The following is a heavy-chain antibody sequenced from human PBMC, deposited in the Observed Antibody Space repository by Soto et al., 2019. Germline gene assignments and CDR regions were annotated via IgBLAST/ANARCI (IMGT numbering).Heavy chain of an antibody. CDR1: GGTFSSYA. D-gene: IGHD2-2*01. Sequence: SVKVSCKASGGTFSSYAISWVRQAPGQGLEWMGGIIPIFGTANYAQKFQGRVTTTADESTSTAYMELSSLRSEDTAVYYCARKMSSSSWFDPWGQGTLVTVSS. CDR2: IIPIFGTA. CDR3: ARKMSSSSWFDP. J-gene: IGHJ5*02. V-gene: IGHV1-69*13.